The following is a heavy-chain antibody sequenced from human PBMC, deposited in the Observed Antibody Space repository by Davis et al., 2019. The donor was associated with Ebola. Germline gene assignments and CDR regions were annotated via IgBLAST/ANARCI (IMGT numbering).Heavy chain of an antibody. Sequence: PGGSLRLSCAASGFTFSGYWMSWVRQAPGKGLEWVASIKQDGSEKYHVDSVRGRFTISRDNSKNTLYLQMNSLRAEDTAVFYCAKRATVKVAGANYYNAMDVWGKGTTVTVSS. CDR2: IKQDGSEK. J-gene: IGHJ6*04. D-gene: IGHD6-19*01. CDR1: GFTFSGYW. CDR3: AKRATVKVAGANYYNAMDV. V-gene: IGHV3-7*03.